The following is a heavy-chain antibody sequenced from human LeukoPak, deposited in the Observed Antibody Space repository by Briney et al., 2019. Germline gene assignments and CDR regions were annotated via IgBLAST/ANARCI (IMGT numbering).Heavy chain of an antibody. Sequence: GSSVKVSCEASGGTFSSYAISWVRQAPGQGLEWTGGIIPIFGTANYAQKFQGRVTITADKSTSTAYMELSSLRSEDTAVYYCARSDVIYYYDSSGYFDYWGQGTLVTVSS. V-gene: IGHV1-69*06. CDR2: IIPIFGTA. CDR1: GGTFSSYA. J-gene: IGHJ4*02. CDR3: ARSDVIYYYDSSGYFDY. D-gene: IGHD3-22*01.